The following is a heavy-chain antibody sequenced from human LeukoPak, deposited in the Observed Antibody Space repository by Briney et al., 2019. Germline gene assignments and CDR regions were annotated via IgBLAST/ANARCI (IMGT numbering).Heavy chain of an antibody. CDR1: GFSFNEYA. CDR2: INGGGDAT. D-gene: IGHD3-3*01. Sequence: GGSLRLSCVGSGFSFNEYAMSWVRQAPGKGLEWVSRINGGGDATKYADSVRGRFTISRDNSKNTLYLQMNSLRAEDTAVYYCAKDLAYYDFWSGHPQDYWGQGTLVTVSS. CDR3: AKDLAYYDFWSGHPQDY. J-gene: IGHJ4*02. V-gene: IGHV3-23*01.